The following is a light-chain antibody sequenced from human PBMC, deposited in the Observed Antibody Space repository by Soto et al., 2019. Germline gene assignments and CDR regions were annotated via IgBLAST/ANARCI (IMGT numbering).Light chain of an antibody. CDR2: GAS. V-gene: IGKV1-39*01. J-gene: IGKJ1*01. CDR3: QQSYTTPRT. CDR1: QSITSY. Sequence: DIQMTQSPSSLSASVGYRFTITCRASQSITSYLNWYQQKPGKAPKLLIYGASHLKSGVPSSLSGSGSGTDFTLTISSLQPEDFATYYCQQSYTTPRTFGQGTNVGIK.